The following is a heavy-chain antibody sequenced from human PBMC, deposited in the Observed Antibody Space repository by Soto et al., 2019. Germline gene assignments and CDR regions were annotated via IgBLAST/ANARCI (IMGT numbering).Heavy chain of an antibody. V-gene: IGHV4-39*01. D-gene: IGHD3-3*01. CDR2: IYYSGST. J-gene: IGHJ4*02. CDR1: GGSISSSSYY. Sequence: SETLSLTCTVSGGSISSSSYYWGWIRQPPGKGLEWIGSIYYSGSTYYNPSLKSRVTISVDTSKNQFSLKLSSVTTADTAVYYCATSVPTYCDFWIGYLDYWGQENLVTVSS. CDR3: ATSVPTYCDFWIGYLDY.